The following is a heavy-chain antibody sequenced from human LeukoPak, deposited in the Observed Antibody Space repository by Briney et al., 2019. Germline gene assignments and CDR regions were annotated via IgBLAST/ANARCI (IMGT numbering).Heavy chain of an antibody. Sequence: GGSLRLSCAASGFTFSSYAMSWVRQAPGKGLEWVSAISGSGGSTYYADSVKGRFTISRDNSKNTLYLQMNSLRAEDTAVYYCAPNPVRAVIPKTFDYWGQGTLVTVSS. CDR3: APNPVRAVIPKTFDY. V-gene: IGHV3-23*01. CDR1: GFTFSSYA. CDR2: ISGSGGST. J-gene: IGHJ4*02. D-gene: IGHD3-10*01.